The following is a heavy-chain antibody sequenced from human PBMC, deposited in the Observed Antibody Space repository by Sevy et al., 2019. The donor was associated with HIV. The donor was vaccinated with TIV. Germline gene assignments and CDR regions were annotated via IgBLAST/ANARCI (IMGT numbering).Heavy chain of an antibody. J-gene: IGHJ6*03. Sequence: SETLSLTYTVSGGSISSSSYCWGWIRQPPGKGLEWIGSIYYSGSTYYNPSLKSRVTISVDTSKNQFSLKLSSVTAADTAVYYCARQYYDFWSGYHGNYYYYMDVWGKGTTVTVSS. CDR2: IYYSGST. CDR1: GGSISSSSYC. V-gene: IGHV4-39*01. D-gene: IGHD3-3*01. CDR3: ARQYYDFWSGYHGNYYYYMDV.